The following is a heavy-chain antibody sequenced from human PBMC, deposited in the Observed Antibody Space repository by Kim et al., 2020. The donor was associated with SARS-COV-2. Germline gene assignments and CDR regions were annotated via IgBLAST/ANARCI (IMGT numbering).Heavy chain of an antibody. V-gene: IGHV1-2*02. J-gene: IGHJ4*02. D-gene: IGHD2-21*01. CDR1: GYTFTGYY. CDR2: INPNSGGT. Sequence: ASVKVSCKASGYTFTGYYMHWVRQAPGQGLEWMGWINPNSGGTNYAQKFQGRVTMTRDTSISTAYMELSRLRSDDTAVYYCARDQRGAAAGGDSAHGELDYWGQGTLVTVSS. CDR3: ARDQRGAAAGGDSAHGELDY.